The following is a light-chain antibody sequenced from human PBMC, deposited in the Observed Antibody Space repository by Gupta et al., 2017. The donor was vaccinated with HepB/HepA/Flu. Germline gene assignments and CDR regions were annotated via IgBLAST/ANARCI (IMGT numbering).Light chain of an antibody. V-gene: IGLV1-47*01. CDR1: SSNIGSNK. CDR3: ATWDDNPRAWV. CDR2: KTY. Sequence: QSVLTQPPSASGTPGQTVTMSCSGSSSNIGSNKVYWYQQFPGTAPKLVIYKTYQRPSGVPDRISGSRSGTSGSLANSGLPSEDEADFYWATWDDNPRAWVFGGGTKLTVL. J-gene: IGLJ3*02.